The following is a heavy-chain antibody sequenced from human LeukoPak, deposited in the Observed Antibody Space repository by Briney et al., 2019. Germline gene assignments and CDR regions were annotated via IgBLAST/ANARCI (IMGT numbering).Heavy chain of an antibody. V-gene: IGHV1-8*01. D-gene: IGHD2-2*01. CDR2: MNPNSGNT. CDR3: ARVPKGSTSCCLDY. J-gene: IGHJ4*02. Sequence: ASVKVSCKASGYTFTSYDLNWVRQATGQGLEWMGCMNPNSGNTGYAQKFQGRVTMTRNTSISTAYMQLSSLRSEDTAVYYCARVPKGSTSCCLDYWGQGTLVAVSS. CDR1: GYTFTSYD.